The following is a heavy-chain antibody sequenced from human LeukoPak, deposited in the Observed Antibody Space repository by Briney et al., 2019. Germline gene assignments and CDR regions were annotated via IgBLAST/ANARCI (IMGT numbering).Heavy chain of an antibody. Sequence: GGSLRLSCAASGFTFSNYWMHWVRQDPGKGLVWVSYINPDGSNTNYADSVKGRFTISRDNAKNALYLQMNSLRAEDTAVYYCAKTHAYYYDSSGYYYFPGLGDFDYWGQGTLVTVSS. V-gene: IGHV3-74*01. CDR2: INPDGSNT. D-gene: IGHD3-22*01. J-gene: IGHJ4*02. CDR3: AKTHAYYYDSSGYYYFPGLGDFDY. CDR1: GFTFSNYW.